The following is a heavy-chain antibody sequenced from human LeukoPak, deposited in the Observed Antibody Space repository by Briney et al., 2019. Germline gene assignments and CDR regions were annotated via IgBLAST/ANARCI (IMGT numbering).Heavy chain of an antibody. CDR3: ARDVGGSGWLDY. D-gene: IGHD6-19*01. CDR1: GFTFSSYA. CDR2: ISYDGSNK. J-gene: IGHJ4*02. V-gene: IGHV3-30-3*01. Sequence: GGSLRLSCAASGFTFSSYAMPWVRQAPGKGLEWVAVISYDGSNKYYADSVKGRFTISRDNSKNTLYLQMNSLRAEDTAVYYCARDVGGSGWLDYWGQGTLVTVSS.